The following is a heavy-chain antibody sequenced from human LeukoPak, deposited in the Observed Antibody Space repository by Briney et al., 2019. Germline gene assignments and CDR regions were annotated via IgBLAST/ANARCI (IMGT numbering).Heavy chain of an antibody. CDR2: ISGSGAIT. V-gene: IGHV3-23*01. Sequence: GGSLRLSCVDSGFSFNNYAMTWVRQAPGKGLEWVSVISGSGAITYYADSVKGRFTISRDNSKNTLYLQMNRLRAEDTAMYYCARCRRSSSWYVETIDYWGQGTLVTVSS. J-gene: IGHJ4*02. D-gene: IGHD6-13*01. CDR3: ARCRRSSSWYVETIDY. CDR1: GFSFNNYA.